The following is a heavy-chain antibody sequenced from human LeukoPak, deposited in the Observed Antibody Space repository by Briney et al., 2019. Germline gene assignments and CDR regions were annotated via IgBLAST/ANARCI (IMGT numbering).Heavy chain of an antibody. CDR3: AREGSSSRRFDY. D-gene: IGHD6-6*01. CDR2: ISSSSSYI. CDR1: GFTFSSYS. Sequence: GGSLRLSCAASGFTFSSYSMNWVRQAPGKGLEWVSFISSSSSYIYYADSVKGRFTISRDNAKNSLYLQMNSLRAEDTAVYYCAREGSSSRRFDYWGQGTLVTVSS. V-gene: IGHV3-21*01. J-gene: IGHJ4*02.